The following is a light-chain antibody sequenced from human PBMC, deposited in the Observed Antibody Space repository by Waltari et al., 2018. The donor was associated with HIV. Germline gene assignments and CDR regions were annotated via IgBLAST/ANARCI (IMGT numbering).Light chain of an antibody. CDR2: DDT. CDR3: QVWASNSAYVV. Sequence: YELTQPPSVSVAPGQTATITCGGDNIGYRSVHWYQQKASQAPVLVFYDDTERPAGSPERFSGSKSGNTATLTISRVEAGDEADYYCQVWASNSAYVVFGGRTKLTVL. CDR1: NIGYRS. J-gene: IGLJ2*01. V-gene: IGLV3-21*02.